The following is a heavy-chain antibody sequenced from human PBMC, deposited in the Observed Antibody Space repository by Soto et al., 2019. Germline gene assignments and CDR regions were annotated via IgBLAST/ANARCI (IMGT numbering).Heavy chain of an antibody. J-gene: IGHJ4*02. D-gene: IGHD5-12*01. V-gene: IGHV3-23*01. Sequence: PGGSLRLSCAASGFTFSSYAMSWVCQAPGKGLEWVSAISGSGGSTYYADSVKGRFTISRDNSKNTLYLQMNSLRAEDTAVYYCAKDIAGYGKVNYFDYWGQGTLVTVSS. CDR2: ISGSGGST. CDR3: AKDIAGYGKVNYFDY. CDR1: GFTFSSYA.